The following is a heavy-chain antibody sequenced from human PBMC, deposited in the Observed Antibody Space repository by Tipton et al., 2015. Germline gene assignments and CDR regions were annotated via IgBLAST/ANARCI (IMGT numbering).Heavy chain of an antibody. CDR1: GGSISSGAYY. Sequence: TLSLTCTVSGGSISSGAYYWSWIRQPAGKGLEWIGRIYFTGSTDYTPSHKSRVTMSVDTSKNHFSLRLSSVTAADTAVYYCARDGSLLEFDYWGRGTLVTVSS. J-gene: IGHJ4*02. D-gene: IGHD2-21*02. CDR3: ARDGSLLEFDY. CDR2: IYFTGST. V-gene: IGHV4-61*02.